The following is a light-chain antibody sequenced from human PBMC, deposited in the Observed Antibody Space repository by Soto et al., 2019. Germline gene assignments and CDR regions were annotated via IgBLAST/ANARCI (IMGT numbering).Light chain of an antibody. CDR1: SSDVGANKY. V-gene: IGLV2-14*01. Sequence: QSLLTQPASVSGSPGQSITISCTGTSSDVGANKYVSWYQHHPDKAPKLMISEVSNRPSGVSNRFSGSKSGNTASLTISGLQAEDEADYYCSSYTSSNNLVFGGGTKLTVL. J-gene: IGLJ3*02. CDR3: SSYTSSNNLV. CDR2: EVS.